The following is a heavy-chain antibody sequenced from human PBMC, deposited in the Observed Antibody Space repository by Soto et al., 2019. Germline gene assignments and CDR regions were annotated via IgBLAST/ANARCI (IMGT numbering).Heavy chain of an antibody. CDR3: ARSGYSYGPDDYYGMDV. CDR2: INPNSGGT. J-gene: IGHJ6*02. Sequence: ASVKVSCKASGYTFTGYYMHWVRQAPGQGLEWMGWINPNSGGTNYAQKFQGWVTMTRDTSISTAYMELSRLRSDDTAVYYCARSGYSYGPDDYYGMDVWGQGTTVTVSS. CDR1: GYTFTGYY. D-gene: IGHD5-18*01. V-gene: IGHV1-2*04.